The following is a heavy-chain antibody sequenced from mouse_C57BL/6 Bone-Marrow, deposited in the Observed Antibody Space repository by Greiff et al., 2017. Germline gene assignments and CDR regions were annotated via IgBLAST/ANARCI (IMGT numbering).Heavy chain of an antibody. J-gene: IGHJ3*01. CDR1: GFTFSSYG. Sequence: EVQVVESGGDLVKPGGSLKLSCAASGFTFSSYGMSWVRQTPDKRLEWVATISSGGSYTYYPDSVKGRFTISRDNAKNTLYLQMSSLKSEDTAMYYCARRDGYSGRFAYWGQGTLVTVSA. V-gene: IGHV5-6*01. D-gene: IGHD2-3*01. CDR3: ARRDGYSGRFAY. CDR2: ISSGGSYT.